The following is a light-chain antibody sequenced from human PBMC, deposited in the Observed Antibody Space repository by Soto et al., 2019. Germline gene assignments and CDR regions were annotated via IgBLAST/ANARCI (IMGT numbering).Light chain of an antibody. CDR3: QQYYSTLLT. J-gene: IGKJ4*01. CDR2: WAS. V-gene: IGKV4-1*01. CDR1: QSVLYSSNNKNY. Sequence: DIVMTQSPDSLAVSLGERATINCKSSQSVLYSSNNKNYLAWYQQKPGQPPKLLIYWASTRESGVPDRFSGSGSGTDFTLPINSLQAEDVAVYYCQQYYSTLLTFGGATKVEIK.